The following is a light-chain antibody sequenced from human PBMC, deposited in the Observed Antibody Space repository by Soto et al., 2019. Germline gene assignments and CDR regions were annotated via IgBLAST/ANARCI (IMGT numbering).Light chain of an antibody. J-gene: IGLJ2*01. CDR3: SSYTTNSSLV. CDR2: DVG. CDR1: SSDVGGYNY. Sequence: QSALTQPASVSGSPGQSITISCTGTSSDVGGYNYVSWYQQHPVKAPKLMIYDVGNRPSGVSNRFSGSKSGNTASLTISGLQAADEADYYCSSYTTNSSLVFGGGTKVTVL. V-gene: IGLV2-14*01.